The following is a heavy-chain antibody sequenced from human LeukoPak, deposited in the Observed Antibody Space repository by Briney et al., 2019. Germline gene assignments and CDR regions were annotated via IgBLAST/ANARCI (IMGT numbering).Heavy chain of an antibody. CDR3: AKDWGYGDYGGLWKDY. V-gene: IGHV3-48*01. Sequence: GGSLRLSCAASGFTFSGYNMNWVRQAPGKGLEWISYITTSSSSKSYADSVKGRFSISRDNAKNTLYLQMNSLRAEDTAVYYCAKDWGYGDYGGLWKDYWGQGTLVTVSS. CDR2: ITTSSSSK. D-gene: IGHD4-17*01. J-gene: IGHJ4*02. CDR1: GFTFSGYN.